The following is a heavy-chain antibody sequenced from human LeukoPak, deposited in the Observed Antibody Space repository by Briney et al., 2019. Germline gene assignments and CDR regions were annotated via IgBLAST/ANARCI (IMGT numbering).Heavy chain of an antibody. Sequence: SETLSLTCTVSGGSISSYYWSWIRQPPGKGLEWIGYIYYSGNTNYNPSLKSRVSISVDTSKNQFSLQLSSVTAADTAVYYCARDRDSSGLRDFDLWGRGTLVTVSA. CDR2: IYYSGNT. CDR1: GGSISSYY. V-gene: IGHV4-59*01. J-gene: IGHJ2*01. CDR3: ARDRDSSGLRDFDL. D-gene: IGHD3-22*01.